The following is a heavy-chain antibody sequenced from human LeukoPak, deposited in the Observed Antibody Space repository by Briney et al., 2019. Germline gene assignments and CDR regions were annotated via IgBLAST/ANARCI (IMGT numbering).Heavy chain of an antibody. V-gene: IGHV4-30-2*01. CDR2: IYHSGST. D-gene: IGHD2-21*01. J-gene: IGHJ4*02. CDR1: GGSISSGGYY. CDR3: ARLRGEPWADY. Sequence: SSQTLSLTCTVSGGSISSGGYYWSWIRQPPGKGLEWIGYIYHSGSTYYNPSLKSRVTISVDRSKNQFSLKLSSVTAADTAVYYCARLRGEPWADYWGQGTLVTVSS.